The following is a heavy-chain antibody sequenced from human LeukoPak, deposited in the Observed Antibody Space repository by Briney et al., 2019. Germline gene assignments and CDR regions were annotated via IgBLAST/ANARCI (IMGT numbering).Heavy chain of an antibody. D-gene: IGHD4-17*01. V-gene: IGHV3-30*18. CDR2: ISYDATNK. CDR1: GLTFINYG. Sequence: PGGSLRLSCAASGLTFINYGMHWVRQAPGKGLEWVAVISYDATNKYYADSVKGRFTISRDNSKNTLYLQMNSLKTDDTAVYYCANYGDYQYFDYWGQGTPVTVSS. J-gene: IGHJ4*02. CDR3: ANYGDYQYFDY.